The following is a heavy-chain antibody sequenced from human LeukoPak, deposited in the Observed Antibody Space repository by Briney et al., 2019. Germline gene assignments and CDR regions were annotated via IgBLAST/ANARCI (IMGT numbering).Heavy chain of an antibody. V-gene: IGHV1-18*01. CDR1: GYTFTSYG. D-gene: IGHD3-22*01. Sequence: ASVKVSCKASGYTFTSYGISWVRQAPGQGLEWMGWISAYNGNTNYAQELQGRVTMTTDTSTSTAYMELRSLRSDDTAVYYCARGLYYYDSSGYYYYFDYWGQGTLVTVSS. CDR3: ARGLYYYDSSGYYYYFDY. CDR2: ISAYNGNT. J-gene: IGHJ4*02.